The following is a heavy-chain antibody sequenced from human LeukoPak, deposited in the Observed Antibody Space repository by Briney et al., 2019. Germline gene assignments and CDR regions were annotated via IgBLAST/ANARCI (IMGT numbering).Heavy chain of an antibody. J-gene: IGHJ3*02. CDR1: GFTFSGFG. D-gene: IGHD1-26*01. CDR2: LQHSVYNK. CDR3: AKDRGGSLGAFDS. V-gene: IGHV3-30*02. Sequence: PGGSLRLSCAASGFTFSGFGMHWVRQAPGKGLEWVTFLQHSVYNKYYADSVKGRFTVSRDNSKNTLYLQMNSLRPEDTAVYYCAKDRGGSLGAFDSWGQGTMVIVSS.